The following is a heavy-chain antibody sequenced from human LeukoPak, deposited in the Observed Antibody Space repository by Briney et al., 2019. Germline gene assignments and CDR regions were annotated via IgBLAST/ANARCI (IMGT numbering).Heavy chain of an antibody. D-gene: IGHD3-9*01. J-gene: IGHJ4*02. CDR2: MNPNSGNT. CDR1: GYTFTSYD. V-gene: IGHV1-8*02. Sequence: GASVKVSCKASGYTFTSYDINWVRQATGQGLEWMGWMNPNSGNTGYAQKFQGRVTMTRDTSISTAYMELSRLRSDDTAVYYCARDSRPYYDILTGYYLGSWDYWGQGTLVTVSS. CDR3: ARDSRPYYDILTGYYLGSWDY.